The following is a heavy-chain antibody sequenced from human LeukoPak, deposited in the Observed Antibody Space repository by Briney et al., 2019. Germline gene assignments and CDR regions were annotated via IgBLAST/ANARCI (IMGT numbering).Heavy chain of an antibody. D-gene: IGHD1-1*01. CDR2: ISGSGGST. V-gene: IGHV3-23*01. J-gene: IGHJ6*03. CDR3: AKGMGTYYYNMDV. Sequence: GGSLRLSCAASGFTFSSYAMNWVRQAPGKGLEWVSGISGSGGSTYYADSVKGRFTISRDNSKNTLYLQMNSLRAEDTAVYYCAKGMGTYYYNMDVWGKGTTVTVSS. CDR1: GFTFSSYA.